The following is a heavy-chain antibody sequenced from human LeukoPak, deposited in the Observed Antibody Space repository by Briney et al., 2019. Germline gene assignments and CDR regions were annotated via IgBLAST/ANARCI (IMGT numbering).Heavy chain of an antibody. CDR1: GGSFSGYY. D-gene: IGHD5-12*01. J-gene: IGHJ5*02. Sequence: KPSETLSLTCAVYGGSFSGYYWSWIRQPAGKGLEWIGRISASGSTRYNPSLKSRVTMSVDTSKNQFSLKLNSVTATDTAVYFCARGMAAAYDYNWFDPWGQGTLVTVSS. CDR3: ARGMAAAYDYNWFDP. CDR2: ISASGST. V-gene: IGHV4-59*10.